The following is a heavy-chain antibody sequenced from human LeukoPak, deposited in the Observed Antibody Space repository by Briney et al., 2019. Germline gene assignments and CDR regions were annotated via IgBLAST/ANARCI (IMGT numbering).Heavy chain of an antibody. CDR1: GGSISSGSYY. D-gene: IGHD6-13*01. J-gene: IGHJ5*02. V-gene: IGHV4-61*02. Sequence: SETLSLTCTVSGGSISSGSYYWSWIRQPAGKGLEWIGRIYTSGSTNYNPSLKSRVTISVDTSKNQFSLKLSSVTAADTAVYYCARGLAAAGSRYNWFDPWGQGTLVTVSS. CDR2: IYTSGST. CDR3: ARGLAAAGSRYNWFDP.